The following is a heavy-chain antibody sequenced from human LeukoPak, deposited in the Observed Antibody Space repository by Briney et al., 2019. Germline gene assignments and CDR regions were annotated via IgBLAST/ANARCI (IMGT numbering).Heavy chain of an antibody. D-gene: IGHD2/OR15-2a*01. J-gene: IGHJ4*02. Sequence: SETLSLTCTVSGGSMSGHWWSWIRQSPGKGLEWIGDIFYSGGTNNNSPLKSRLTMSLDTSKIQFSLKLSSVTAADTAMYYCARRNTADASIDFWGQGILVIASS. V-gene: IGHV4-59*08. CDR2: IFYSGGT. CDR3: ARRNTADASIDF. CDR1: GGSMSGHW.